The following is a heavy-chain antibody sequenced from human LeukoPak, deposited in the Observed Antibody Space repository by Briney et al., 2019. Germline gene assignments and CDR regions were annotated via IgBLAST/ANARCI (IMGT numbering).Heavy chain of an antibody. CDR3: ARPPGRSSGYQWYFDL. V-gene: IGHV3-11*04. Sequence: GGSLRLSXAASGFTFSDYYMSWMRQAPGKGLEWVSYISSSGGTMYYADSVKGRFTISRDNAKNSLYLQMNSLRAEDTAVYYCARPPGRSSGYQWYFDLWGRGTLVTVSS. CDR1: GFTFSDYY. CDR2: ISSSGGTM. J-gene: IGHJ2*01. D-gene: IGHD3-22*01.